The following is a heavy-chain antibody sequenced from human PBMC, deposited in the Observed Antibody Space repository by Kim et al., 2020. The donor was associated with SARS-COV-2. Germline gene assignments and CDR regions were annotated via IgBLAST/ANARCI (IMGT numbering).Heavy chain of an antibody. CDR1: GFSLSTSGMC. Sequence: SGPTLVKPTQTLTLTCTFSGFSLSTSGMCVSWIRQPPGKALEWLALIDWDDDNYYSTSLKTRLTISKDTSKNQVVLTMTNMDPVDTATYYCARTHYDSDWLSPFDYWGQGTLVTVSS. CDR2: IDWDDDN. J-gene: IGHJ4*02. D-gene: IGHD3-9*01. CDR3: ARTHYDSDWLSPFDY. V-gene: IGHV2-70*01.